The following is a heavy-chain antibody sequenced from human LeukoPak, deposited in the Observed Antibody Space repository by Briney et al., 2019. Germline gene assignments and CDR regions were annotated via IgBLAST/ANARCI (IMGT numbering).Heavy chain of an antibody. V-gene: IGHV4-39*01. J-gene: IGHJ4*02. Sequence: SEALSLTCAVYGGSFSGYYWGWIRQPPGKGLEWIGSIYYSGSTYYNPSLKSRVTISVDTSKNQFSLKLSSVTAADTAVYYCARHIYYDSSGYYYVPYYFDYWGQGTLVTVS. CDR3: ARHIYYDSSGYYYVPYYFDY. CDR1: GGSFSGYY. D-gene: IGHD3-22*01. CDR2: IYYSGST.